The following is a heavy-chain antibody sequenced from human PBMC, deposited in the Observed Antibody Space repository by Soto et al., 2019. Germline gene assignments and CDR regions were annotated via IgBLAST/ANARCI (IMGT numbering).Heavy chain of an antibody. J-gene: IGHJ3*02. Sequence: GASVKVCCQASGYTFITYGINCVRQAPGQGLEWMGWISAYNGNTNYAQNLQGRLTMTTDTSTTTANMELRSLRSDDTAVYYCARDESGAFDIWGQGTKVTVSS. CDR1: GYTFITYG. CDR3: ARDESGAFDI. D-gene: IGHD3-10*01. V-gene: IGHV1-18*04. CDR2: ISAYNGNT.